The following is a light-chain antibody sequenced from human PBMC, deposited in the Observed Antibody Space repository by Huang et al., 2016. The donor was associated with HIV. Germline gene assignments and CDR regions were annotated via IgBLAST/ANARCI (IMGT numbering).Light chain of an antibody. Sequence: DILMTQSPDFLAVSLGERATVNCRSSRSVLYSSNNKNYLAWYQQKPGQPPKLLIQWASTRESGVPDRFSGSGSGTDFTLTISSLQAEDVAIYYCQQYYTTPFTFGPGTKVDIK. CDR2: WAS. CDR1: RSVLYSSNNKNY. V-gene: IGKV4-1*01. CDR3: QQYYTTPFT. J-gene: IGKJ3*01.